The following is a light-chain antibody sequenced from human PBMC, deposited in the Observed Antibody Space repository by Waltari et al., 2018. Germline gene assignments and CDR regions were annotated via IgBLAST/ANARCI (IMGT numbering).Light chain of an antibody. V-gene: IGKV3-20*01. CDR2: GAS. CDR3: EQYGDSPRT. CDR1: HIVYARY. J-gene: IGKJ5*01. Sequence: EIVLTQSPGTLSLSPGDGATLSCRASHIVYARYLAWYQQRPCQAPRLVIYGASTRAPGIPDRFSGSASGTEFTLTISKLEPEDFAVYYCEQYGDSPRTFGQGTRLEIK.